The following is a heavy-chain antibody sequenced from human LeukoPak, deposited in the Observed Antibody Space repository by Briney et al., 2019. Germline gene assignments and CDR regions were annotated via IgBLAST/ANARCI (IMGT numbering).Heavy chain of an antibody. CDR1: GFTFNIFA. CDR2: VSADGGST. V-gene: IGHV3-64*01. D-gene: IGHD2-2*01. J-gene: IGHJ4*02. CDR3: ARRQCTSSSCYLDY. Sequence: PGGSLRLSCAASGFTFNIFAITWVRQAPGVGLEYVSAVSADGGSTYYANSVKGRFTISRDNSKNMLYLQMGSLRGDDMAVYYCARRQCTSSSCYLDYWGQGTLVTVSS.